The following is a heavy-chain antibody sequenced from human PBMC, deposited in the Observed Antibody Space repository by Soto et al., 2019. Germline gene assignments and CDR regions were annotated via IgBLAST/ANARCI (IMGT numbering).Heavy chain of an antibody. V-gene: IGHV3-33*01. J-gene: IGHJ4*02. Sequence: QVQLVESGGGVVQPGRSLRLSCAASGFTFSNYGMHWVRQAPGKGLEWVAIIWYDGSNKYYADSVKGRFTISRDNSENTLYLQMNSLRDEDTAVYYCASDRYSSGWYDLDYWGQGTLVTVSS. CDR1: GFTFSNYG. CDR3: ASDRYSSGWYDLDY. CDR2: IWYDGSNK. D-gene: IGHD6-19*01.